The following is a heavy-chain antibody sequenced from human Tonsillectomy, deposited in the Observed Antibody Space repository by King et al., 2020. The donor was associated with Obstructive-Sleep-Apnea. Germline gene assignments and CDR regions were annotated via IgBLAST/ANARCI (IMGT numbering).Heavy chain of an antibody. Sequence: LQLQESGPGLVKPSETLSLTCTVSGGSISSSSYYWGWIRQPPGKGLEWIGSIYYSGSTYYNPFFKSRVTISVDMSKNHFSLKQSSVTAADTSVSYCAGTYCSGGSCYLSNWFDPWGQGTRVTVSS. CDR2: IYYSGST. CDR1: GGSISSSSYY. J-gene: IGHJ5*02. V-gene: IGHV4-39*07. D-gene: IGHD2-15*01. CDR3: AGTYCSGGSCYLSNWFDP.